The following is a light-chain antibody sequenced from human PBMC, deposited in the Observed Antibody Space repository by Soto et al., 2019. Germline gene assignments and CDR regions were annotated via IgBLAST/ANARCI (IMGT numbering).Light chain of an antibody. CDR3: QHYVTWPLT. CDR1: QSLTNSF. J-gene: IGKJ4*01. V-gene: IGKV3-20*01. CDR2: DTS. Sequence: EFVLTQSPGTLSLSPGERATLSCRASQSLTNSFIAWYQQRPGQAPRLLIYDTSSRASGVPARFSGSRSGAEFTLTISSLQSEDFAVYYCQHYVTWPLTFGGGTKVDIK.